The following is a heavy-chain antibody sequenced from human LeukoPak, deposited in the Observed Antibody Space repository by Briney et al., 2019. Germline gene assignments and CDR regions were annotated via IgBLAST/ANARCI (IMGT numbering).Heavy chain of an antibody. CDR2: ISGSGGST. CDR1: EFTFSSYA. D-gene: IGHD3-10*01. V-gene: IGHV3-23*01. CDR3: ATYGSGSSFDY. Sequence: PGGSLRLSCAASEFTFSSYAMSWVRQAPGKGLEWVSAISGSGGSTYYADSVKGRFTISRDNAKNSLYLQMNSLRAEDTAVYYCATYGSGSSFDYWGQGTLVTVSS. J-gene: IGHJ4*02.